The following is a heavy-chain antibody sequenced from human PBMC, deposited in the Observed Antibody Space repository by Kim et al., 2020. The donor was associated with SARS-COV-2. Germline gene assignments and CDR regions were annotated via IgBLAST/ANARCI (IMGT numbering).Heavy chain of an antibody. J-gene: IGHJ5*02. Sequence: YAQGFTGRFVVSFDTSVSTAYLQISNLKAEDTAVYYCARDPAADFNWFDPWGQGTLVTVSS. V-gene: IGHV7-4-1*02. D-gene: IGHD6-13*01. CDR3: ARDPAADFNWFDP.